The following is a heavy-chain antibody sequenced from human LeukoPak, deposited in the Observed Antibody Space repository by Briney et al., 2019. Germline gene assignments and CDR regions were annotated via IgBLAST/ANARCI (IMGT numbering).Heavy chain of an antibody. CDR1: GFTFSNDW. D-gene: IGHD5-24*01. J-gene: IGHJ4*02. CDR3: ARERWLQLWYFDY. V-gene: IGHV3-7*04. CDR2: IKQDGSEK. Sequence: PLGSLRLSCAASGFTFSNDWMSWVRQAPGKGLEWVANIKQDGSEKYYVDSVKGRFTISRDNARNSLYLQMNSLRAEDTAMYYCARERWLQLWYFDYWGQGTLVTVSS.